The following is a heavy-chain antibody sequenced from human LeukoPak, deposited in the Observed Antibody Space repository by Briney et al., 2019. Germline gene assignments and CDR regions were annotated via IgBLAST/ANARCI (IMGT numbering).Heavy chain of an antibody. CDR2: ITPIFGTA. D-gene: IGHD1-14*01. J-gene: IGHJ6*02. V-gene: IGHV1-69*13. Sequence: ASVKVSCKASGGTFSSYAISWVRQAPGQGLEWMGGITPIFGTANYAQKFQGRVTITADESTSTAYIELSSLRSEDTAVYYCARVVSRFYGMDVWGQGTTVTVSS. CDR3: ARVVSRFYGMDV. CDR1: GGTFSSYA.